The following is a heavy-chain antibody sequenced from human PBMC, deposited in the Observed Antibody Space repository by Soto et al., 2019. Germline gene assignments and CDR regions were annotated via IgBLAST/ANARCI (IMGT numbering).Heavy chain of an antibody. CDR3: VSQRTTVITQAYFDY. CDR2: IYHSGTT. Sequence: SETLSLTCVVSGYSISSGYDWGWVRQPPGKGLEWIGCIYHSGTTYYNPSVKSRVTISVDTSKNQFSLNLNSVTASDTAVYFCVSQRTTVITQAYFDYWGPGALVTVSS. V-gene: IGHV4-38-2*01. J-gene: IGHJ4*02. CDR1: GYSISSGYD. D-gene: IGHD4-4*01.